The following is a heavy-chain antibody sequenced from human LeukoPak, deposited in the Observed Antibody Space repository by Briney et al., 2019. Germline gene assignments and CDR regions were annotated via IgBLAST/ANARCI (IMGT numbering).Heavy chain of an antibody. D-gene: IGHD1-14*01. V-gene: IGHV3-7*01. CDR1: GFTFSSYW. CDR2: IKQDESEK. Sequence: GGSLRLSCAVSGFTFSSYWMSWVRQAPGKGLEWVANIKQDESEKYYVDSVKGRFTISRDNAKNSVYLQMNSLRAEDTAVYYCGRGTGAPGRIEYWGQGTLVTVSS. J-gene: IGHJ4*02. CDR3: GRGTGAPGRIEY.